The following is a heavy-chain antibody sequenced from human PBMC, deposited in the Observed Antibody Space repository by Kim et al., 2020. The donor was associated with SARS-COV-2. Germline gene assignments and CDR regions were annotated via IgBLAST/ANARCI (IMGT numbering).Heavy chain of an antibody. CDR1: GGTFSSYA. V-gene: IGHV1-69*04. CDR3: ARIVVAAAGSHDPEYYYYGMDV. J-gene: IGHJ6*02. Sequence: SVKVSCKASGGTFSSYAISWVRQAPGQGLEWMGRIIPILGIANYAQKFQGRVTITADKSTSTAYMELSSLRSEDTAVYYCARIVVAAAGSHDPEYYYYGMDVWGQGTTVTVSS. CDR2: IIPILGIA. D-gene: IGHD6-13*01.